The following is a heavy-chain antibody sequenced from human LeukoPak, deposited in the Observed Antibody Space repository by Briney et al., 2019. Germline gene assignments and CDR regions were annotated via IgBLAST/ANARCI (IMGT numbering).Heavy chain of an antibody. CDR1: GFTFTSSA. V-gene: IGHV1-58*02. CDR2: IVVGSGNT. D-gene: IGHD3-3*01. CDR3: ARGNDFWSGFDY. Sequence: ASVKVSCKASGFTFTSSAMQWVRQARGQRLEWIGWIVVGSGNTNYAQKFQERVTITRDMSTSTAYMELSSLRSEDTAVYYCARGNDFWSGFDYWGQGTLVTVSS. J-gene: IGHJ4*02.